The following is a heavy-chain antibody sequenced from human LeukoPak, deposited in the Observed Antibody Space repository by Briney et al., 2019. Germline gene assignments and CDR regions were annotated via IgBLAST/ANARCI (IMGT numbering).Heavy chain of an antibody. V-gene: IGHV3-30*02. D-gene: IGHD3-10*01. CDR3: AKDIGSYYDY. Sequence: GGSLRLSCVASGFTFSSNGMHWVRQAPGKGLEWVTFIQYDGSKKYYADSVKGRFTISRDNSKNTLYLEMNSLRAEDTAVYYRAKDIGSYYDYWGQGILVTVSS. CDR2: IQYDGSKK. J-gene: IGHJ4*02. CDR1: GFTFSSNG.